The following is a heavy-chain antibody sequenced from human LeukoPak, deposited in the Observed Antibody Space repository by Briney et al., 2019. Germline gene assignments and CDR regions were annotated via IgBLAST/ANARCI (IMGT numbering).Heavy chain of an antibody. D-gene: IGHD2-8*01. J-gene: IGHJ6*03. Sequence: GGSLRLSCAASGFIFRTYGMHWVRQAPGKGLEWVAYIQYDGSNKQYADCVKGRFSISRDNSKNILYLQMNSLRAEDTALYYCAKDRCSNGIGCFYYYMDVWGKGTTVTISS. CDR1: GFIFRTYG. CDR3: AKDRCSNGIGCFYYYMDV. CDR2: IQYDGSNK. V-gene: IGHV3-30*02.